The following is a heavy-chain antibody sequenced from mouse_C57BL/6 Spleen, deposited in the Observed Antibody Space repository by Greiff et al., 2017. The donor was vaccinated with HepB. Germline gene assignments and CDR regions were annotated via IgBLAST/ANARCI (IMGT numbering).Heavy chain of an antibody. CDR3: ARGDYGSSYWYFDV. V-gene: IGHV1-4*01. CDR2: INPSSGYT. Sequence: VQLQQSGAELARPGASVKMSCKASGYTFTSYTMHWVKQRPGQGLEWIGYINPSSGYTKYNQKFKDKATLTADKSSSTAYMQLSSLTSEDSAVYYGARGDYGSSYWYFDVWGTGTTVTVSS. D-gene: IGHD1-1*01. J-gene: IGHJ1*03. CDR1: GYTFTSYT.